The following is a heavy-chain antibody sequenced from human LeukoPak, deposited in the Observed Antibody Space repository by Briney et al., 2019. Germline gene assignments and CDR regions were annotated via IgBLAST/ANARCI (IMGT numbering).Heavy chain of an antibody. J-gene: IGHJ4*02. CDR3: ARVFDSSSWSYFDY. CDR2: IYSGGRT. V-gene: IGHV3-66*01. Sequence: GGSLRLSCAASGFTVSRNYMSWVRQAPGKGLEWVSVIYSGGRTYYADSVKGRFTISRDNSKNTLYLQMNSLRAEDTAVYYCARVFDSSSWSYFDYWGQGTLVTVSS. CDR1: GFTVSRNY. D-gene: IGHD6-13*01.